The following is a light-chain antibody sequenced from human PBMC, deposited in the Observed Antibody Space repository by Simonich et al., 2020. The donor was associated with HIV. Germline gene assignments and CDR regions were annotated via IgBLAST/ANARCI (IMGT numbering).Light chain of an antibody. Sequence: IVMTQSPATLSVSTGERATLSCRASQSIASNLAWNQQKPGQAPRLLIYGASSRATGVPARFSGSGFGTEFSLTISSMQSEDFAVYYCQQYNNWPSPFTFGPGTKVDIK. V-gene: IGKV3-15*01. J-gene: IGKJ3*01. CDR3: QQYNNWPSPFT. CDR1: QSIASN. CDR2: GAS.